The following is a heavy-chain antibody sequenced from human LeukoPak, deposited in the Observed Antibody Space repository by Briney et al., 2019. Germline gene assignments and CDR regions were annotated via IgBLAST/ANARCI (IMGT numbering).Heavy chain of an antibody. J-gene: IGHJ5*02. Sequence: ASVKVSCKASGHTITNNYMHWVRQAPGRGLEWVGVINPSGTGTSYAQKFQGRITMSRDTSTSTVYMELSSLRSEDTAFYYCATDHSMANTAWWFDPWGQGTLVTVSS. D-gene: IGHD5-24*01. V-gene: IGHV1-46*01. CDR1: GHTITNNY. CDR3: ATDHSMANTAWWFDP. CDR2: INPSGTGT.